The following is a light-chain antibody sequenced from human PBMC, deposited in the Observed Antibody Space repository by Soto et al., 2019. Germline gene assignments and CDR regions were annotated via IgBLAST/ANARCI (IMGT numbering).Light chain of an antibody. J-gene: IGLJ3*02. Sequence: QSVLTQPPSASGTPGQRVTISCSGSSSNIGSNIVNWYQQLPGTAPKLLIYSNHQRPSGVPARFSGSKSGTSASLAISGLQSEDEADYYCAAWDDSLNGPVFGGGTKVTVL. CDR3: AAWDDSLNGPV. V-gene: IGLV1-44*01. CDR2: SNH. CDR1: SSNIGSNI.